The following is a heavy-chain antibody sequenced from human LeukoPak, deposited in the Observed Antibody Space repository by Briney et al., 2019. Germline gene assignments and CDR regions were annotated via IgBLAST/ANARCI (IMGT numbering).Heavy chain of an antibody. Sequence: ASVKVSCKASGYTFTSYAMHWVRQAPGQRLEWMGWINAGNGNTKYSQKFQGRVTITRDTSASTAYMELSSLRSEDTAVHYRARGSTRSSGWYFYFDYWGQGTLVTVSS. V-gene: IGHV1-3*01. J-gene: IGHJ4*02. D-gene: IGHD6-19*01. CDR3: ARGSTRSSGWYFYFDY. CDR1: GYTFTSYA. CDR2: INAGNGNT.